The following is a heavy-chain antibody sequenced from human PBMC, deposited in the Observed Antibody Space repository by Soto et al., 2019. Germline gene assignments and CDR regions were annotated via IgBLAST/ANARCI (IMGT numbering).Heavy chain of an antibody. D-gene: IGHD3-10*02. V-gene: IGHV4-31*03. CDR2: IYYSGST. Sequence: SETLSLTCTVSGGSISSGGYYWSWIRQHPGKGLEWIGYIYYSGSTYYNPSLKSRVTISVDTSKNQFSLKLSSVTAADTAVYYCARVQRVRGVIPGVHVWGKGTTVTVSS. CDR1: GGSISSGGYY. J-gene: IGHJ6*04. CDR3: ARVQRVRGVIPGVHV.